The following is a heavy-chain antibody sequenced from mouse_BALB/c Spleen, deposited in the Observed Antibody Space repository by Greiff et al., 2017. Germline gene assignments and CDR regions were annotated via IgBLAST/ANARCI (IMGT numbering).Heavy chain of an antibody. Sequence: EVKLMESGGDLVKPGGSLKLSCAASGFTFSSYAMSWVRQTPEKRLEWVASISSGGSTYYPDSVKGRFTISRDNARNILYLQMSSLRSEDTAMYYCARGQGYYRYSYFDVWGAGTTVTVSS. CDR1: GFTFSSYA. CDR2: ISSGGST. CDR3: ARGQGYYRYSYFDV. J-gene: IGHJ1*01. D-gene: IGHD2-14*01. V-gene: IGHV5-6-5*01.